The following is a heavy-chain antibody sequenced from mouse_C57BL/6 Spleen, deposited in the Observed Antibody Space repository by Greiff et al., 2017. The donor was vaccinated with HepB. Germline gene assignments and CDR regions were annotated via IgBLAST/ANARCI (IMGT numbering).Heavy chain of an antibody. D-gene: IGHD2-5*01. CDR2: IYPGNSDT. J-gene: IGHJ2*01. CDR3: TREGYSNPSYFDY. V-gene: IGHV1-5*01. CDR1: GYTFTSYW. Sequence: EVKVVESGTVLARPGASVKMSCKTSGYTFTSYWMHWVKQRPGQGLEWIGAIYPGNSDTSYNQKFKGKAKLTAVTSASTAYMELSSLTNEDSAVYYCTREGYSNPSYFDYWGQGTTLTVSS.